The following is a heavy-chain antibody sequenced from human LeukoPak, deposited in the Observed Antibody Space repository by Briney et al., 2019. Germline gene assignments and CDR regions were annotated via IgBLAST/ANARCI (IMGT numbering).Heavy chain of an antibody. CDR1: GFTFSSYA. V-gene: IGHV3-30*04. CDR2: ISYDGSNK. Sequence: GGSLRLSCAASGFTFSSYAMHWVRQAPGKGLEWVAVISYDGSNKNYADSVKGRFTISRDNSKNTLYLQMNSLRAEDTAVYYCARDRDYVWGSYCDYWGQGTLVTVSS. CDR3: ARDRDYVWGSYCDY. D-gene: IGHD3-16*01. J-gene: IGHJ4*02.